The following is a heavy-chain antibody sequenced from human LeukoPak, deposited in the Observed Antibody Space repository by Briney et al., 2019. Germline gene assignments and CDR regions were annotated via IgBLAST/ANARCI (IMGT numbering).Heavy chain of an antibody. CDR2: ISGSGNTI. CDR1: GFTFSSYE. J-gene: IGHJ4*02. V-gene: IGHV3-48*03. Sequence: PGGSLRLSCAASGFTFSSYEMNWVRQAPGKGLEWVSYISGSGNTIYYADSVKGRFTISRDNAKSSLYLQMNSLRAEDTAVYYCARDLERRGSTTVDYWGQGTLVTVSS. D-gene: IGHD2-15*01. CDR3: ARDLERRGSTTVDY.